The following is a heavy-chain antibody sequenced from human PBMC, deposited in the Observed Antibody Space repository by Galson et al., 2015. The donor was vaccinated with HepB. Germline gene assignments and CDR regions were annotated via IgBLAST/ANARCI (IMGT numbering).Heavy chain of an antibody. CDR3: ARGSQRKYYYYGMDV. CDR2: INSDGSST. D-gene: IGHD3-10*01. CDR1: GFTFSSYW. Sequence: SLRLSCAASGFTFSSYWMHWVRQAPGKGLVWVSRINSDGSSTSYADSVKGRFTISRDNAKNTLYLQMNSLRAEDTAVYYCARGSQRKYYYYGMDVWGQGTTVTVSS. J-gene: IGHJ6*02. V-gene: IGHV3-74*01.